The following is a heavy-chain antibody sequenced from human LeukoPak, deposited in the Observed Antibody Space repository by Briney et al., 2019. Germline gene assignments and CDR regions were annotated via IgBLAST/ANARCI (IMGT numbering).Heavy chain of an antibody. J-gene: IGHJ6*03. CDR2: IYYSGST. V-gene: IGHV4-34*03. CDR3: RVATVLSYYMDV. CDR1: GGSFSGYY. Sequence: PSETLSLTCAVYGGSFSGYYWSCIRQPPGKGLEWIGSIYYSGSTYYNPSLKSRVTISVDTSKNQFSLKLSSVTAADTAVYYCRVATVLSYYMDVWGKGTTVTVSS. D-gene: IGHD5-12*01.